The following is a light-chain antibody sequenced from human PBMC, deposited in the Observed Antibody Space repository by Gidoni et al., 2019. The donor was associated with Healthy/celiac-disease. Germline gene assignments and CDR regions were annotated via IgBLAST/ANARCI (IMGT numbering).Light chain of an antibody. CDR1: SSNIGAGYD. V-gene: IGLV1-40*01. Sequence: QSVLTQPPSVSGAPGQRVTISCTGSSSNIGAGYDVHWYPQLPGTAPKLLLYGNSNRPSGVPDRFSGSKSGTSASLAITGLQAEDEADYYCQSYDSSLSGSRVFGGGTKLTVL. J-gene: IGLJ2*01. CDR2: GNS. CDR3: QSYDSSLSGSRV.